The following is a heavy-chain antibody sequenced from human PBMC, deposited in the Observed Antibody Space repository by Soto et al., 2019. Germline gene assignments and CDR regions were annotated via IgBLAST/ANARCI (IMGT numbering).Heavy chain of an antibody. Sequence: AACGGNFRNHGSNWVRQAPGKGLEWVSSISSSSSYIYYADSVKGRFTISRDNAKNSLYLQMNSLRAEHTAVYYCARERHFDYWVQGTL. CDR3: ARERHFDY. J-gene: IGHJ4*02. V-gene: IGHV3-21*01. CDR2: ISSSSSYI. CDR1: GGNFRNHG.